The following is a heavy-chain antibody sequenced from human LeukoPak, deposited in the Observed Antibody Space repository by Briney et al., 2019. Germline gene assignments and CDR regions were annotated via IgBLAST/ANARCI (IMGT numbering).Heavy chain of an antibody. Sequence: GGTLRLSCAASGFTFSSYAMSWVRQAPGKGLEWVSTISGSGGSTYYADSVKGRFTISRDNSKNTLYLQMNSLRAEDTAVYYCARRPGLERYYFDYWGQGTLVTVSS. CDR2: ISGSGGST. CDR3: ARRPGLERYYFDY. CDR1: GFTFSSYA. V-gene: IGHV3-23*01. D-gene: IGHD1-1*01. J-gene: IGHJ4*02.